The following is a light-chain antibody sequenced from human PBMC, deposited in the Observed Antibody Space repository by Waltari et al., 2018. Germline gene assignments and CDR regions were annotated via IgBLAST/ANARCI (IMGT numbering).Light chain of an antibody. Sequence: QTVVTQEPSLSVSPGGTVTLTCALSSGSLSTTSYATWDQQTPGQAPRTLVYKANAPSSGVPDRFSGSIRGNTAALTITGAQADDESDYYCALYMGSGIWVFGGGTRLTVL. CDR2: KAN. J-gene: IGLJ3*02. CDR1: SGSLSTTSY. CDR3: ALYMGSGIWV. V-gene: IGLV8-61*01.